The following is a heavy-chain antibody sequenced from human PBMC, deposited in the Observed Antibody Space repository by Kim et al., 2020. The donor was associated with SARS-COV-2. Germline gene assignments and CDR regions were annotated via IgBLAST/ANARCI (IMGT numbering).Heavy chain of an antibody. CDR1: GFTFSGSA. D-gene: IGHD6-13*01. V-gene: IGHV3-73*01. CDR3: TRVPLGEAAGDFDY. J-gene: IGHJ4*02. Sequence: GGSLRLSCAASGFTFSGSAMHWVRQASGKGLEWVGRIRSKANSYATAYAASVKGRFTISRDDSKNTAYLQMNSLKTEDTAVYYCTRVPLGEAAGDFDYWGQGTLDTVSS. CDR2: IRSKANSYAT.